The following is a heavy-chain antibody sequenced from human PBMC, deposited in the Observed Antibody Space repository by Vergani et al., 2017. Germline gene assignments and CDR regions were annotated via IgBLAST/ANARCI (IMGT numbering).Heavy chain of an antibody. Sequence: EVQLVESGGGLVKPGGSLRLSCAASGFTFSNAWMSWVRQAPGKGLEWVGRIKSKTGGGTTDYAAPVKGRFTISRDDSKNTLYLQMNSLKTEDTAVYYCTTDEYCSGGSCYSVYWGQGTLVTVSS. D-gene: IGHD2-15*01. CDR3: TTDEYCSGGSCYSVY. CDR2: IKSKTGGGTT. J-gene: IGHJ4*02. CDR1: GFTFSNAW. V-gene: IGHV3-15*01.